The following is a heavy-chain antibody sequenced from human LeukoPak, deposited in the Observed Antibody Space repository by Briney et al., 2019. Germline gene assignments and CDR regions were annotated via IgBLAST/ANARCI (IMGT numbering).Heavy chain of an antibody. V-gene: IGHV4-59*12. Sequence: SETLSLTCTVSGGPFSSYYWSWIRQPPGKGLEWIGYIYYTGSANYNPSLKSRVTMSVDTSKNQFSLKLSSVTAADTAVYHCAREGVGATRWFDPWGQGTLVTVSS. CDR1: GGPFSSYY. D-gene: IGHD1-26*01. CDR2: IYYTGSA. J-gene: IGHJ5*02. CDR3: AREGVGATRWFDP.